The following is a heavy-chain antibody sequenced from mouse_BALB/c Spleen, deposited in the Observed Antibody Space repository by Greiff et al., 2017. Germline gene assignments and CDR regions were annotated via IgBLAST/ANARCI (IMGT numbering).Heavy chain of an antibody. CDR1: GYSITSGYY. CDR3: ARDRRVYYGNYGDAMDY. Sequence: DVKLQESGPGLVKPSQSLSLTCSVTGYSITSGYYWNWIRQFPGNKLEWMGYISYDGSNNYNPSLKNRISITRDTSKNQFFLKLNSVTTEDTATYYCARDRRVYYGNYGDAMDYWGQGTSVTVSS. J-gene: IGHJ4*01. CDR2: ISYDGSN. V-gene: IGHV3-6*02. D-gene: IGHD2-1*01.